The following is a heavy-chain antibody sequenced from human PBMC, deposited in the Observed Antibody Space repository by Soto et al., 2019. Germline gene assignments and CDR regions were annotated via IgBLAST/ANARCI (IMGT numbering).Heavy chain of an antibody. J-gene: IGHJ3*02. V-gene: IGHV1-18*04. Sequence: GSAVKVSCKASGYTFTSYGISWVRQAPGQGLEWMGWISAYNGNTNYAQKLQGRVTMTTDTSTSTANMELRSLRSDETAVYYCARGFSKQNAFDIWGHGKLVSASS. D-gene: IGHD3-3*01. CDR3: ARGFSKQNAFDI. CDR1: GYTFTSYG. CDR2: ISAYNGNT.